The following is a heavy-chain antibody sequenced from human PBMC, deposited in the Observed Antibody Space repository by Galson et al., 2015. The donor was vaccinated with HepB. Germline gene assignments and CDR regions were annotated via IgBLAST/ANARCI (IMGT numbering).Heavy chain of an antibody. Sequence: SLRLSCAASGFIFSETAMSWVRQAPGKGLECVAVRDSVKGRFTISTDNSKNTLSLLINSLRDEDTAIYYCARSPAAAGHFDFWGQGTLLTVSS. D-gene: IGHD6-13*01. J-gene: IGHJ4*02. CDR3: ARSPAAAGHFDF. V-gene: IGHV3-33*07. CDR2: R. CDR1: GFIFSETA.